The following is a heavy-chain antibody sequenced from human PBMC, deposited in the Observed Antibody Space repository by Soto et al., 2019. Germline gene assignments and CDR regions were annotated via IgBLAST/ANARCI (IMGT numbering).Heavy chain of an antibody. CDR1: GGSIISSNW. J-gene: IGHJ4*02. D-gene: IGHD5-18*01. V-gene: IGHV4-4*02. Sequence: PSQTLSVTCAVSGGSIISSNWLRWVRQPPGKGLEWVGEFYHSGTTNYNPSLRSRATISIDNSKNPFSLKLSSVTAADTAVYYCARVSAMVNSFDYWGQGTLVTVSS. CDR2: FYHSGTT. CDR3: ARVSAMVNSFDY.